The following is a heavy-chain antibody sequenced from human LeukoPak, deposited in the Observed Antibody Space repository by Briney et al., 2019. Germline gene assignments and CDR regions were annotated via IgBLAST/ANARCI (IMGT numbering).Heavy chain of an antibody. CDR2: ISGSGGST. CDR3: ARDRSPGNFDY. J-gene: IGHJ4*02. Sequence: GGSLRLSCAASGFTFNNFAMSWVRQAPGKGLEWVSAISGSGGSTYYADSVKGRFTISRDNSKNTLYLQMNSLRAEDTAVYYCARDRSPGNFDYWGQGTLVTVSS. CDR1: GFTFNNFA. V-gene: IGHV3-23*01. D-gene: IGHD3-10*01.